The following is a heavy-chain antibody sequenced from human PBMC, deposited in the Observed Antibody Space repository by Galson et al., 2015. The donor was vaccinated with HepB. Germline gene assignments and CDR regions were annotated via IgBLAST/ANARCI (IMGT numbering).Heavy chain of an antibody. J-gene: IGHJ3*02. Sequence: SLRLSCAASGFTFSSYAMHWVRQAPGKGLEWVAVISYDGSNKYYADSVKGRFTISRDNSKNTLYLQMNSLRAEDTAVYYCARESDYDYVWGSYRDAFDIWGQGTMVTVSS. D-gene: IGHD3-16*02. CDR2: ISYDGSNK. V-gene: IGHV3-30*04. CDR3: ARESDYDYVWGSYRDAFDI. CDR1: GFTFSSYA.